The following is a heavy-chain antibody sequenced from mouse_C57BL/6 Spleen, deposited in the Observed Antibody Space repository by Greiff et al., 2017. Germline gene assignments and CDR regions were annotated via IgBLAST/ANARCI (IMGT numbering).Heavy chain of an antibody. J-gene: IGHJ2*01. V-gene: IGHV1-55*01. CDR1: GYTFTSYW. D-gene: IGHD2-1*01. Sequence: QVQLQQSGAELVKPGASVKMSCKASGYTFTSYWITWVKQRPGQGLEWIGDIYPGSGSTNYNEKFKSKATLTVDTSSSTAYMQLSSLTSEDSAVYYGARDYYPLRDFDYWGQGTTLTVSS. CDR2: IYPGSGST. CDR3: ARDYYPLRDFDY.